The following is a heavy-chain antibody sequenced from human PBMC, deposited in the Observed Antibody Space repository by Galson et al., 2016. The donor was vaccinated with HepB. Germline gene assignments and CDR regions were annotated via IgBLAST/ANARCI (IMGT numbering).Heavy chain of an antibody. CDR3: ATSTSSWINWFAP. CDR1: GYTFTNYG. CDR2: ISAYTGYT. J-gene: IGHJ5*02. D-gene: IGHD6-13*01. V-gene: IGHV1-18*01. Sequence: SVKVSCKASGYTFTNYGFSWVRQAPGQGLEWVGWISAYTGYTNYAQELQGRVTMTTDTSTSTAYMELRSLRSDDTAVYYCATSTSSWINWFAPWGQGTLVTVSS.